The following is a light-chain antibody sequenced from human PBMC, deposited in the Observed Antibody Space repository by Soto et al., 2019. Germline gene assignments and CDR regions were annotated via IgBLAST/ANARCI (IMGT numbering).Light chain of an antibody. CDR2: EVV. CDR1: RNDIGAYEF. CDR3: KSYAGSNTYV. V-gene: IGLV2-8*01. Sequence: VLTQPPSASGSPGQSVTISCTGTRNDIGAYEFVSWYQHHPGKAPKLIIYEVVQRPSGVPDRFSGSKSGNTASLTVSGLQAADEADYYCKSYAGSNTYVFGTGTKVTVL. J-gene: IGLJ1*01.